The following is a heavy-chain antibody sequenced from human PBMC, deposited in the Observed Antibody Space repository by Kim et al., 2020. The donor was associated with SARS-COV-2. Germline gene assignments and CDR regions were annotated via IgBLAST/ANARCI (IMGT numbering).Heavy chain of an antibody. CDR3: ARGPLAVAGTGGWFDP. V-gene: IGHV4-34*01. Sequence: SETLSLTCAVYGGSFSGYYWSWIRQPPGKGLEWIGEINHSGSTNYNPSLKSRVTISVDTSKNQFSLKLSSVTAADTAVYYCARGPLAVAGTGGWFDPWGQGTLVTVSS. CDR1: GGSFSGYY. J-gene: IGHJ5*02. CDR2: INHSGST. D-gene: IGHD6-19*01.